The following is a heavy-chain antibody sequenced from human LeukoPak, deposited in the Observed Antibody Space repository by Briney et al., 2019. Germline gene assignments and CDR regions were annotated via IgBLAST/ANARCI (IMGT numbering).Heavy chain of an antibody. CDR1: GFTFSSYG. CDR3: AKYPYSGYDPTPVYFDY. J-gene: IGHJ4*02. D-gene: IGHD5-12*01. Sequence: GGSLRLSCAASGFTFSSYGMSWVRQAPGKGLEWVSAISGSGGSTYYADSVKGRFTISRDNSKNTLYLQMNSLRAEDTAVYYCAKYPYSGYDPTPVYFDYWGQGTLVTVSS. V-gene: IGHV3-23*01. CDR2: ISGSGGST.